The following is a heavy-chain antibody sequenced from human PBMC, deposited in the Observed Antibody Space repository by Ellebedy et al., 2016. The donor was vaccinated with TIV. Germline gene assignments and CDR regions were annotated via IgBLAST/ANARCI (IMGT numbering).Heavy chain of an antibody. CDR3: ARDLFTLVRGVLSPGYGLDV. V-gene: IGHV3-11*01. Sequence: PGGSLRLSCAASGFKFSDFYMNWVRQAPGKGLEWVSHISNSGTTINYTDSVKGRFTISRDNAKNSLYLQMNSLRAEDTAVYYCARDLFTLVRGVLSPGYGLDVWGQGTTVTVSS. CDR1: GFKFSDFY. D-gene: IGHD3-10*01. CDR2: ISNSGTTI. J-gene: IGHJ6*02.